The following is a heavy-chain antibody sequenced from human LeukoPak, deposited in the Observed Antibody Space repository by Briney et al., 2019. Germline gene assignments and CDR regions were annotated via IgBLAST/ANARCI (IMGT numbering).Heavy chain of an antibody. CDR2: INPNSGGT. CDR1: GYTFTGYY. D-gene: IGHD3-22*01. J-gene: IGHJ3*02. Sequence: ASVKVSCKASGYTFTGYYMHWVRQAPGQGLEWMGRINPNSGGTNYAQKLQGRVTMTTDTSTSTAYMELRSLRSDDTAVYYCARESSTYYYDSSGYYSTGAFDIWGQGTMVTVSS. V-gene: IGHV1-2*06. CDR3: ARESSTYYYDSSGYYSTGAFDI.